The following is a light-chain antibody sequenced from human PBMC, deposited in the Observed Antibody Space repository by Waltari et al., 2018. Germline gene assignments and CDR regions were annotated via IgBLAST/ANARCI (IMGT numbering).Light chain of an antibody. CDR3: QQSYSTPQA. Sequence: DIQMTQSPSSLSASVEDRVTITCRASQSISSYLNWYQQKPGKAPNLLIYATSSLQSGVPSRFSGSRSGTDFTLTISSLQPEDFATYYCQQSYSTPQAFGQGTKVEIK. CDR1: QSISSY. V-gene: IGKV1-39*01. J-gene: IGKJ1*01. CDR2: ATS.